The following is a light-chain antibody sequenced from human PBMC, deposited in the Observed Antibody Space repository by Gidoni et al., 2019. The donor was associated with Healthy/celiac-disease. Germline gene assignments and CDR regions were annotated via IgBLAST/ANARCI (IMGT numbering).Light chain of an antibody. CDR1: QSISSY. V-gene: IGKV1-39*01. CDR3: QQSYSTPLT. CDR2: AAS. Sequence: DLHMPQSPSSLSASVGDRVTITCRASQSISSYLNWYQQKPGKAPKLLIYAASSLQSGVPSRFSGSGSVTYFTLTSSSLQPEDFATYSCQQSYSTPLTFGGGTKVEIK. J-gene: IGKJ4*01.